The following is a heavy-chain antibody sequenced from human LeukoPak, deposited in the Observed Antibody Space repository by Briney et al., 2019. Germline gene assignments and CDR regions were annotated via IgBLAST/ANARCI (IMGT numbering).Heavy chain of an antibody. CDR1: GFTFSSYA. CDR3: ARHQSSSWYYHWFDP. CDR2: ISGSGGST. D-gene: IGHD6-13*01. V-gene: IGHV3-23*01. J-gene: IGHJ5*02. Sequence: PGGSLRLSCAASGFTFSSYAMSWVRQAPGKGLEWVSAISGSGGSTYYADSVKGRFTISRDNSKNTLYLQMNSLRAEDTAVYYCARHQSSSWYYHWFDPWGQGTLVTVSS.